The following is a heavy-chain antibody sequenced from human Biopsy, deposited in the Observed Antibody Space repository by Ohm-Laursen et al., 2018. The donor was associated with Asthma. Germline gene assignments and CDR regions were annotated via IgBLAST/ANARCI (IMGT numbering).Heavy chain of an antibody. CDR3: AAGRTSLQGESLI. D-gene: IGHD2/OR15-2a*01. CDR1: GVALSGYT. Sequence: LVKVSCKASGVALSGYTFEWVRQARGLGLEWIAWIVFASGATNYAQNFQDRLTVTRDMSAGSVSMELRGLSSTDTAVYYCAAGRTSLQGESLIWGQGTLVSVSS. V-gene: IGHV1-58*01. CDR2: IVFASGAT. J-gene: IGHJ4*01.